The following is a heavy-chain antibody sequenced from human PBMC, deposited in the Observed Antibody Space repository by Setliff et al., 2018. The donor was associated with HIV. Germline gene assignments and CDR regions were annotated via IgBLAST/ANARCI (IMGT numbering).Heavy chain of an antibody. J-gene: IGHJ4*02. D-gene: IGHD3-10*01. V-gene: IGHV1-69*02. CDR3: ATSFGSGVAPFDN. CDR2: TIPVLSMS. Sequence: ASVKVSCKASEDTFNSYTIHWVRQTPGRGLEWMGRTIPVLSMSNFALKFQGRGSIFADKSTSTAYLGLNGLTSEDTAIYYCATSFGSGVAPFDNWGQGTLVTVSS. CDR1: EDTFNSYT.